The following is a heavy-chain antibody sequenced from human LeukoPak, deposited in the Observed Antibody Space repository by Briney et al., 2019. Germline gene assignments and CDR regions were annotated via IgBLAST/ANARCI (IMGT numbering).Heavy chain of an antibody. CDR2: IYYSGST. D-gene: IGHD3-16*02. CDR3: ATAGERLDYVWGSYRFDY. CDR1: GGSFSGYY. Sequence: PSETLSLTCAVYGGSFSGYYWGWIRQPPGKGLEWIGSIYYSGSTYYNPSLKSRVTISLDTSKNQFSLKLSSVTAADTAVYYCATAGERLDYVWGSYRFDYWGQGTLVTVSS. V-gene: IGHV4-34*01. J-gene: IGHJ4*02.